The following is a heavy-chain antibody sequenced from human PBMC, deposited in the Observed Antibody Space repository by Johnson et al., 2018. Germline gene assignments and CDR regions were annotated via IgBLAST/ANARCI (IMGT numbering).Heavy chain of an antibody. CDR1: GFTFSSYA. Sequence: QVQLVQSGGGVVQPGRSLRLSCAASGFTFSSYAMHWVRQAPGKGLEWVAVISYDGRNKYYADSVKGRFTISRDNSQNPLYLQMNRLRAEDTAMYYCAKDSSGYLSNFQHWGQGTLVTVSS. V-gene: IGHV3-30*04. CDR3: AKDSSGYLSNFQH. J-gene: IGHJ1*01. CDR2: ISYDGRNK. D-gene: IGHD3-22*01.